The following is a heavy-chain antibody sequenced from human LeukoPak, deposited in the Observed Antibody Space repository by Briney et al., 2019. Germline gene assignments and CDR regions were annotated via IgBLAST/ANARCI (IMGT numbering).Heavy chain of an antibody. CDR2: ILSDGSTK. D-gene: IGHD3-10*01. J-gene: IGHJ5*01. V-gene: IGHV3-30*02. Sequence: GGSLRLSCTASGIAFNQYSMHWVRQAPGKGLEWVAFILSDGSTKYYEDSVKGRFSISRDNSNKTLYLQMNSLSAEDTGMYYCATPPYGTDTYGSWFESWGQGTLVTVSS. CDR3: ATPPYGTDTYGSWFES. CDR1: GIAFNQYS.